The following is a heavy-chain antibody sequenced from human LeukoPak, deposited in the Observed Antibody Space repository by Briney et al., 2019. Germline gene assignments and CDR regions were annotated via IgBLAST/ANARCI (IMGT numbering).Heavy chain of an antibody. CDR3: ARGQRIGAVASKQDY. CDR2: INHSGST. CDR1: GGSISSSSYY. J-gene: IGHJ4*02. D-gene: IGHD6-19*01. V-gene: IGHV4-39*07. Sequence: SETLSLTCTVSGGSISSSSYYWGWIRQPPGKGLEWIGEINHSGSTNYNPSLKSRVTISVDTSKNQFSLKLSSVTAADTAVYYCARGQRIGAVASKQDYWGQGTLVTVSS.